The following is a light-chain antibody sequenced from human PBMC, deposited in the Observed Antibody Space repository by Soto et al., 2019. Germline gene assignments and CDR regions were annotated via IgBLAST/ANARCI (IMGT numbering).Light chain of an antibody. Sequence: IQIYLSPAALSASVGDRVTITCRASQSISSWLAWYQQKPGKAPKLLIYKTSILESGVPSRFSGSGSGTEFTLTISSLQPDDFATYYCQQYNSYWTFGQGTKVDIK. CDR3: QQYNSYWT. J-gene: IGKJ1*01. V-gene: IGKV1-5*03. CDR1: QSISSW. CDR2: KTS.